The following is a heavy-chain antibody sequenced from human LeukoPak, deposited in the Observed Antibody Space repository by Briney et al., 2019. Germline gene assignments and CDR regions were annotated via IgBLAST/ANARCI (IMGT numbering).Heavy chain of an antibody. CDR1: GFTVSSNY. D-gene: IGHD4-17*01. V-gene: IGHV3-66*01. J-gene: IGHJ5*02. Sequence: GSLRLSCAASGFTVSSNYMSWVRQAPGKGLEWVSVIYSGGSTYYADSVKGRFTISRDNSKNTLYLQMNSLRAEDTAVYYCARSQDYGENWFDPWGQGTLVTVSS. CDR3: ARSQDYGENWFDP. CDR2: IYSGGST.